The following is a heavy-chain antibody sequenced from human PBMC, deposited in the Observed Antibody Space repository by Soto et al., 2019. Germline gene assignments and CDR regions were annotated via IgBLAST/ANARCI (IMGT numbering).Heavy chain of an antibody. J-gene: IGHJ6*02. V-gene: IGHV1-69*01. CDR1: GGNPSNSA. Sequence: QVHLLMQSGAEVKKPGSSVKVSCKASGGNPSNSAISWVRQAPGQGLEWMGGIIPVFGILSYAQNFQGRVTITADESTSTAYMELSSLRVEDTAVYFCAGGRIVVAGSSASYGMDVWGQGTAVTVSS. CDR2: IIPVFGIL. CDR3: AGGRIVVAGSSASYGMDV. D-gene: IGHD6-19*01.